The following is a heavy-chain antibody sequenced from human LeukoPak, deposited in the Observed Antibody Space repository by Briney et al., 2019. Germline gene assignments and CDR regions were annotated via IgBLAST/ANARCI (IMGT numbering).Heavy chain of an antibody. CDR3: ARDRGYSYGSFDY. CDR1: EFTFSNYW. D-gene: IGHD5-18*01. V-gene: IGHV3-7*05. Sequence: GGSLRLSCAASEFTFSNYWMSWVRQVPGKGLEWVANIKQDGSEMYYLDSVEGRFTISRDNSKSSLYLQMNSLRAEDTAVYFCARDRGYSYGSFDYWGQGTPVTVSS. CDR2: IKQDGSEM. J-gene: IGHJ4*02.